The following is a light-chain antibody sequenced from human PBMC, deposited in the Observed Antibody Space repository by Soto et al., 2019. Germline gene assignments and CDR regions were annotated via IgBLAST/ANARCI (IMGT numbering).Light chain of an antibody. V-gene: IGKV3-20*01. J-gene: IGKJ1*01. CDR2: DAS. CDR3: QQYGSSLTWT. Sequence: EIVLTQSPATLSLSPGERATLSCRASQSVSINLAWYQQKPGQAPRLLIYDASNRATGIPARFSGSGSGTDFTLTISRLEPEDFAVYYCQQYGSSLTWTFGQGTKVDVK. CDR1: QSVSIN.